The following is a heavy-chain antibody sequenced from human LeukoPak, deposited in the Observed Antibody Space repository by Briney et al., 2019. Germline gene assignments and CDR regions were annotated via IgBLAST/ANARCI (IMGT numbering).Heavy chain of an antibody. CDR2: IYPGDSDT. CDR3: AIGGDSSTSCYRCFNY. CDR1: GYRFTNYW. J-gene: IGHJ4*02. V-gene: IGHV5-51*01. D-gene: IGHD2-2*02. Sequence: GDSLKISCKGSGYRFTNYWIGWVRQMPGKGLEWMGIIYPGDSDTRYSPSLQGQVTISADKSIRTAYPQWSSLNASDTAMYFCAIGGDSSTSCYRCFNYWGQGTLVTVSS.